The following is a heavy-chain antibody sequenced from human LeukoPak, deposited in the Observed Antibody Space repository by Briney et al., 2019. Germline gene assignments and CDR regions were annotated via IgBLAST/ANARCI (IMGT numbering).Heavy chain of an antibody. CDR2: IYYSGST. Sequence: SETLSLTCTVSGGSISRSSYYWGWIRQPPGKGLEWIGSIYYSGSTYYNPSLKSRVTISVDTSKNQFSLKLSSVTAADTAVYYCARIGRSGTYYYYYYMDVWGKGTTVTVSS. D-gene: IGHD2-2*01. CDR3: ARIGRSGTYYYYYYMDV. J-gene: IGHJ6*03. V-gene: IGHV4-39*07. CDR1: GGSISRSSYY.